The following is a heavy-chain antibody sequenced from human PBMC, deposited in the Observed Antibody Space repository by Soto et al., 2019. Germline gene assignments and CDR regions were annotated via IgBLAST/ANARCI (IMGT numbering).Heavy chain of an antibody. CDR3: ARDRYYYDSSGSIALDY. CDR1: GGSFSGYY. CDR2: INHSGST. V-gene: IGHV4-34*01. J-gene: IGHJ4*02. Sequence: PSETLSLTCAVYGGSFSGYYWSWIRQPPGKGLEWIGEINHSGSTNYNPSLKSRVTISVDTSKNQFSLKLSSVTAADTAVYYCARDRYYYDSSGSIALDYWGQGTLVTVSS. D-gene: IGHD3-22*01.